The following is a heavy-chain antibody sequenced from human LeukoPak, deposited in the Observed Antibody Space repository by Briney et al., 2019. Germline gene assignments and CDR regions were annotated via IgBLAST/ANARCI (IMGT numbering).Heavy chain of an antibody. J-gene: IGHJ5*01. CDR3: ARERGDYESDSWFDS. V-gene: IGHV4-59*01. D-gene: IGHD4-17*01. CDR2: IYYGGGT. CDR1: GASIGSYY. Sequence: PSETLSLTCTVSGASIGSYYWSWIRQPPGKGLNWMGYIYYGGGTNYNPSFESRITISVDAPKNRISLNLTCVTASDAAIYYCARERGDYESDSWFDSWGQGTLVSLS.